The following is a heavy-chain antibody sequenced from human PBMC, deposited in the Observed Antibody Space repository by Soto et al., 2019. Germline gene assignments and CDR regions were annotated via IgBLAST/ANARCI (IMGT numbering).Heavy chain of an antibody. Sequence: EVQLLESGGGLVQPGGSLRLSCAASGFTFSSYAMSWARQAPGKGLEWVSAISGSGGSTYYADSVKGRFTISRDNSKNTLYPQMNSLRAEDTAVYYCARRSSGWYFDYWGQGTLVTVSS. CDR3: ARRSSGWYFDY. D-gene: IGHD6-19*01. CDR2: ISGSGGST. V-gene: IGHV3-23*01. CDR1: GFTFSSYA. J-gene: IGHJ4*02.